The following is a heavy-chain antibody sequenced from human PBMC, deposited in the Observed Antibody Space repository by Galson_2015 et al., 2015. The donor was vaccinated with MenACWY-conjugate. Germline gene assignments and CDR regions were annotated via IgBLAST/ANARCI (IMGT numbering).Heavy chain of an antibody. CDR1: GGSISSSSYY. J-gene: IGHJ5*02. CDR3: ARRTPNLNWFDP. V-gene: IGHV4-39*07. CDR2: IYYSGST. D-gene: IGHD1-14*01. Sequence: LTCTVSGGSISSSSYYWGWIRQPPGKGLEWIGSIYYSGSTYYNPSLKSRVTISVDTSKNQFSLKLSSVTAADTAVYFCARRTPNLNWFDPWGQGTLVTVSS.